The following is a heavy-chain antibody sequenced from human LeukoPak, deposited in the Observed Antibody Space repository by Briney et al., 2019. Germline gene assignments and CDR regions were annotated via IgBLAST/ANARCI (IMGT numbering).Heavy chain of an antibody. V-gene: IGHV4-34*01. CDR2: MNHSGST. D-gene: IGHD2/OR15-2a*01. CDR1: GGSFSGYY. CDR3: AREYSY. Sequence: SETLSLTCAVYGGSFSGYYWSWIRQPPGKGLEWIGEMNHSGSTNYNPSLKSRVTISVDTSKNQFSLKLTSMTAADTAIYYCAREYSYWGQGTLVTVSS. J-gene: IGHJ4*02.